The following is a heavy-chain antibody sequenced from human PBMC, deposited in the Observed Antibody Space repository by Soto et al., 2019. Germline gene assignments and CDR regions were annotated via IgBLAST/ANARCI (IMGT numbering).Heavy chain of an antibody. CDR3: TRDQAYSSAV. D-gene: IGHD2-21*01. CDR1: GFDFSNAW. J-gene: IGHJ4*02. CDR2: VNSDGSIT. V-gene: IGHV3-74*01. Sequence: EVQLVESGGGLVQPGGSLRLSCAASGFDFSNAWMHWVRQAPGKGLVWVSHVNSDGSITTYADSVKGRFTISRDNAKNTVYLQMNSLRVEDTAVYYCTRDQAYSSAVWCQGTLVTVSS.